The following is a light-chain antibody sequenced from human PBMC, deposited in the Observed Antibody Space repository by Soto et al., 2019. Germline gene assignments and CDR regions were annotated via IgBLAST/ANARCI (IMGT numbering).Light chain of an antibody. V-gene: IGLV2-8*01. J-gene: IGLJ1*01. CDR3: SSYAVTNIFV. CDR2: EVN. Sequence: QSALTQPASVSGSPGQSISISCTRTSSDVGNYNFFAWYQQHPGRAPKVLIYEVNKRPSGVPDRFSGPKSGSTASLTVSGLQAEDEAEYYCSSYAVTNIFVFGTGTKLTVL. CDR1: SSDVGNYNF.